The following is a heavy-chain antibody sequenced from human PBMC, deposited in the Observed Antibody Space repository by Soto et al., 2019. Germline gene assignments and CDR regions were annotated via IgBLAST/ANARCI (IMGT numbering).Heavy chain of an antibody. CDR2: ISYDGRNK. J-gene: IGHJ6*02. D-gene: IGHD6-19*01. V-gene: IGHV3-30*18. CDR3: VKDGSSGWPYYYGLDV. CDR1: GFTFSSYG. Sequence: GGSLRLSCAASGFTFSSYGMHWVRQAPGKGLEWVAVISYDGRNKYYADSVKGRFTISRDNSKNTLYLQMSSPRAEDTAVYYCVKDGSSGWPYYYGLDVWGQGTTVTVSS.